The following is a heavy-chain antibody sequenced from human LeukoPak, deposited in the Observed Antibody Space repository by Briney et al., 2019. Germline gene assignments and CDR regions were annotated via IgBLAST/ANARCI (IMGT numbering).Heavy chain of an antibody. Sequence: SETLSLTCTVSGGSISSYYWSWIRQPPGKGLEWIGYIYYSGSTNYNPSLKSRVTISVDTSKNQFSLKLSSVTAADTAVYYCARGADPYYYDSSGHYLDYWGQGTLVTVSS. D-gene: IGHD3-22*01. J-gene: IGHJ4*02. CDR3: ARGADPYYYDSSGHYLDY. V-gene: IGHV4-59*01. CDR1: GGSISSYY. CDR2: IYYSGST.